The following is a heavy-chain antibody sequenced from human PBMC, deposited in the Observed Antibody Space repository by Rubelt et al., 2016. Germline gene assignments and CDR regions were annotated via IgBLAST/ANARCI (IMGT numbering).Heavy chain of an antibody. CDR2: INQDGSEE. CDR3: AKTAGGSWNFDY. D-gene: IGHD3-16*01. CDR1: GFTVSTHA. V-gene: IGHV3-7*03. Sequence: EVQLVESGGGLVQPGRSLRLSCVASGFTVSTHAIHWVRQAPGKGLEWVANINQDGSEEYYVDSVKGRFTISRDNSKNTVYLQMNSLRAEDTAVYYCAKTAGGSWNFDYWGQGTLVTVSS. J-gene: IGHJ4*02.